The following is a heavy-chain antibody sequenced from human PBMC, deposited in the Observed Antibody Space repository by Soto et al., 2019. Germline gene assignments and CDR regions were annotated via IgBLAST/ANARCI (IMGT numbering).Heavy chain of an antibody. J-gene: IGHJ4*02. CDR1: GYTFTSYG. V-gene: IGHV1-18*01. CDR2: ISAYNGNT. D-gene: IGHD3-22*01. CDR3: ARDPHYSYYDSTGYRY. Sequence: QVKLVQSGAEVKKPGASVKVSCQASGYTFTSYGITWVRQAPGQGLEWMGWISAYNGNTNYAQKLQGRVTITTDMSTLTAYMELRSLRSDDTSVYYCARDPHYSYYDSTGYRYWGQGTLVTVSS.